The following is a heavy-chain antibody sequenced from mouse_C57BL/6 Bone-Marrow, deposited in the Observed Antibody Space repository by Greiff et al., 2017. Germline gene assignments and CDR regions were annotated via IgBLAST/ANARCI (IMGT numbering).Heavy chain of an antibody. Sequence: EVQLQQSGPELVKPGASVKISCKASGYSFTDYNMNWVKQSNGKSLEWLGVINPNYGTTSYNQQFKGKATLTVDQSSSTAYLQLNSLTSEDSAVYYCAILHYYGSSYGYFDVWGTGTTVTFSA. CDR2: INPNYGTT. J-gene: IGHJ1*03. D-gene: IGHD1-1*01. CDR1: GYSFTDYN. CDR3: AILHYYGSSYGYFDV. V-gene: IGHV1-39*01.